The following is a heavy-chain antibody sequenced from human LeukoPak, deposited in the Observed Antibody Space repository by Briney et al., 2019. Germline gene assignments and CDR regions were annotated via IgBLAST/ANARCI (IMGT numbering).Heavy chain of an antibody. D-gene: IGHD1-26*01. CDR1: GFTFSSYS. Sequence: GGSLRPSCAASGFTFSSYSMNWVRQAPGKGLEWVSSISSSSSYIYYADSVKGRFTISRDNAKNSLYLQMNSLRAEDTAVYYCARAYLSGDILRVEYFQHWGQGTLVTVSS. V-gene: IGHV3-21*01. CDR3: ARAYLSGDILRVEYFQH. J-gene: IGHJ1*01. CDR2: ISSSSSYI.